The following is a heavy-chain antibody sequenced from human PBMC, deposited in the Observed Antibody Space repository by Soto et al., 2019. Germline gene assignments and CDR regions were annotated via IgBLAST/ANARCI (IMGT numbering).Heavy chain of an antibody. CDR1: GFTFSSYA. D-gene: IGHD3-22*01. V-gene: IGHV3-30-3*01. Sequence: GGSLRLSCAASGFTFSSYAMHWVRQAPGKGLEWVAVISYDGSNKYYADSVKGRFTISRDNSKNTLYLQMNSLRAEDTAVYYCVKDHYDSSGTFQHWGQGTLVTAPQ. J-gene: IGHJ1*01. CDR2: ISYDGSNK. CDR3: VKDHYDSSGTFQH.